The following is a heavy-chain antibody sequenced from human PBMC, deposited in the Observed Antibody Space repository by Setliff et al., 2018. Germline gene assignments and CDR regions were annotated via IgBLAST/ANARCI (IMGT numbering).Heavy chain of an antibody. D-gene: IGHD2-2*03. CDR1: GGSISSNY. J-gene: IGHJ3*02. CDR2: IYTSGST. Sequence: SATLSLTCTVSGGSISSNYWSWVRQPPGKGLEWIGYIYTSGSTNYNPSLKSRGTISVDTSRNQFSLKLSSVTAADTAVYYCVRVEAGYCSSTSCYVVGAFDIWGQGTMVTVSS. CDR3: VRVEAGYCSSTSCYVVGAFDI. V-gene: IGHV4-4*08.